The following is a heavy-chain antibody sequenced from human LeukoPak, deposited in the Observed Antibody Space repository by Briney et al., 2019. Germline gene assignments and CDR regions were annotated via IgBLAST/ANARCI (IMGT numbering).Heavy chain of an antibody. CDR3: ARVLKISSYYYDSSGYPGAFDI. D-gene: IGHD3-22*01. CDR2: INHSGST. J-gene: IGHJ3*02. Sequence: PSETLSLTCAVYGGSFSGYYWSWIRQPPGKGLEWIGEINHSGSTNYNPSLKSRVTISVDTSKNQFFLKLSSVTAADTAVYYCARVLKISSYYYDSSGYPGAFDIWGQGTMVTVSS. CDR1: GGSFSGYY. V-gene: IGHV4-34*01.